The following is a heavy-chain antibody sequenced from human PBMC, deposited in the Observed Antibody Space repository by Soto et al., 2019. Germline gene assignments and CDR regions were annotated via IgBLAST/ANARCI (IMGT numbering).Heavy chain of an antibody. CDR3: VRGQPSEEQLFDH. Sequence: GGSLRLSCAASGFTFSSYGMHWVRQAPGKGLVWVARIWSDGSNKDYADSVKGRFTISRDNAKNTLYLQMNSLRAEDTAVYHCVRGQPSEEQLFDHWGQGTLVTVSS. CDR1: GFTFSSYG. J-gene: IGHJ4*02. V-gene: IGHV3-33*08. D-gene: IGHD6-13*01. CDR2: IWSDGSNK.